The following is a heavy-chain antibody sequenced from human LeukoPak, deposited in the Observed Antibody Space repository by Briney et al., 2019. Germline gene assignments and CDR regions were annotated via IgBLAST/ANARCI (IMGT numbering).Heavy chain of an antibody. J-gene: IGHJ3*02. V-gene: IGHV3-20*04. CDR3: AARFRDGLDI. CDR1: GFRFEDYD. CDR2: ISGDGGST. Sequence: PGGSLRLSCEASGFRFEDYDMSWVRQAPGKGLVWVSRISGDGGSTEYADSVKGRFAISRDNAKNTLYLQMNSLRAEDTAVYYCAARFRDGLDIWGQGTMVTVSS.